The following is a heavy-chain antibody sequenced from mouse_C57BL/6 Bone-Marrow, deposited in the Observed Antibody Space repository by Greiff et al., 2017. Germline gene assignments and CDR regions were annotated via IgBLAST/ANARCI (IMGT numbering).Heavy chain of an antibody. V-gene: IGHV1-54*01. Sequence: QVQLKQSGAELVRPGTSVKVSCKASGYAFTNYLIAWVKQRPGQGLEWIGVINPGSGGTNYNEKFKGKATLTADKSSSTAYMQLSSLTSEDSAVYFCAREGLRRGLAYWGQGTLVTVSA. CDR3: AREGLRRGLAY. D-gene: IGHD2-2*01. J-gene: IGHJ3*01. CDR1: GYAFTNYL. CDR2: INPGSGGT.